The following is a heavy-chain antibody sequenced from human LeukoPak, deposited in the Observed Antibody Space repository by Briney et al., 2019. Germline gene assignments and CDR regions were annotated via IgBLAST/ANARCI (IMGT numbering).Heavy chain of an antibody. V-gene: IGHV4-4*07. D-gene: IGHD3-10*01. CDR2: IHTSGST. Sequence: SETLSLTCTVSGGSISSYYWSWIRQPARKGLEWIGRIHTSGSTNYNPSLKSQVTMSVETSKNQFSLKLSSVTAVDTAVYYCARDRYYYGSGSYPYMDVWGKGTTVTISS. CDR3: ARDRYYYGSGSYPYMDV. CDR1: GGSISSYY. J-gene: IGHJ6*03.